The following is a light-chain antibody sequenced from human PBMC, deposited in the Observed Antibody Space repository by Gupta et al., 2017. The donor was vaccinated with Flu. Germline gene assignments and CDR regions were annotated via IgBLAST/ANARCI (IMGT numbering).Light chain of an antibody. V-gene: IGKV2-28*01. J-gene: IGKJ4*01. CDR1: QSLLHSNGYNY. CDR2: LGS. CDR3: MQAVQTLHT. Sequence: DIVMTQSPLSLPVTPGEPASISCRSSQSLLHSNGYNYLDWNLQKPGQSPQFLIYLGSNRASGVPDRLSGSGSGTDFTLKISRVEAEDVGVYYCMQAVQTLHTCGGGTKLEIK.